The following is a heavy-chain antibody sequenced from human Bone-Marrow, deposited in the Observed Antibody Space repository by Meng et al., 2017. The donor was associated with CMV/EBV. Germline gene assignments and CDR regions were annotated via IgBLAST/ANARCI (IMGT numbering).Heavy chain of an antibody. V-gene: IGHV3-53*01. CDR1: GFIVSSKC. J-gene: IGHJ6*02. Sequence: GESLKISCAASGFIVSSKCMTWVRQAPGRGLEWVSTIYDDGETYYADSVKGRFTISRDNSKNALYLQMHSLRAEDSAMYYCARAPRSTLFRGIDVLGQGTAVTVPS. CDR3: ARAPRSTLFRGIDV. CDR2: IYDDGET.